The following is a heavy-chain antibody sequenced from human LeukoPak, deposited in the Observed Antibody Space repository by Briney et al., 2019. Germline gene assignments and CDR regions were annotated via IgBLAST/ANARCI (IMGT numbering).Heavy chain of an antibody. CDR1: GFTFSSYG. Sequence: GRSLRLSCAAAGFTFSSYGMHWVRQAPGKGLEWVSVIYSGGSTYYADSVKGRFTISRDNSKNTLYLQMNSLRAEDTAVYYCARDLADSSGYSHFDYWGQGTLVTVSS. D-gene: IGHD3-22*01. CDR2: IYSGGST. J-gene: IGHJ4*02. V-gene: IGHV3-53*01. CDR3: ARDLADSSGYSHFDY.